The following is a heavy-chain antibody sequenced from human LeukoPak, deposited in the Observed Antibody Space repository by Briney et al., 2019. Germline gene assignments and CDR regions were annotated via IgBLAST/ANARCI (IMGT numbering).Heavy chain of an antibody. J-gene: IGHJ3*02. CDR3: TSLGVGGAFDI. V-gene: IGHV6-1*01. CDR2: TYYRSKWYN. D-gene: IGHD3-3*01. Sequence: SQTLSLTCAISGDSVSSNSAAWPWLRQSPSRGLEWLGRTYYRSKWYNDYAVSVKSRITINPDTSKNQLSLHLNSVTPEDTAVYYCTSLGVGGAFDIWGQGTMVTVSS. CDR1: GDSVSSNSAA.